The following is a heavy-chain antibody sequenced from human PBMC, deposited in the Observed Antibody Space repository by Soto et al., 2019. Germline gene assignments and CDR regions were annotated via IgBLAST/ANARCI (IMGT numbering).Heavy chain of an antibody. V-gene: IGHV2-5*02. D-gene: IGHD6-19*01. CDR3: AQWLVNFDY. CDR2: IYWDDDK. CDR1: GFSLSTSGVG. J-gene: IGHJ4*02. Sequence: QITLKESGPTLVKPTQTLTLTCTFSGFSLSTSGVGVGWIRQHPGKALEWLALIYWDDDKRYSPSLHSRLTITKDTSKNEVVLTMTNMGPVDTATYYCAQWLVNFDYWGQGTLVTVSS.